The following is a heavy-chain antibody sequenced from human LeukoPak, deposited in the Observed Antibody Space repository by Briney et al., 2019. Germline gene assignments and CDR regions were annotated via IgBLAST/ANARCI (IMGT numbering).Heavy chain of an antibody. CDR1: GFTFSSYA. CDR3: AKTDKHDYSNYGGVFDY. CDR2: ISYDGSNK. V-gene: IGHV3-30-3*02. D-gene: IGHD4-11*01. Sequence: GSLRLSCAASGFTFSSYAMHWVRQAPGKGLEWVAVISYDGSNKYYADSVKGRFTISRDNSKNTLYLQMNSLRAEDTAVYYCAKTDKHDYSNYGGVFDYWGQGTLVTVSS. J-gene: IGHJ4*02.